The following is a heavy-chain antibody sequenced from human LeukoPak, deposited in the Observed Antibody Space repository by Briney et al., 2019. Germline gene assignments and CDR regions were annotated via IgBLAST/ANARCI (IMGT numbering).Heavy chain of an antibody. Sequence: GGSLRLSCAASGFTFSSYAMHWVRQAPGKGLEWVAVISYDGSNKYYADSVKGRFTISRDNSKNTLYLQMNSLRAEDTAVYYCARIYDISYFDHWGQGTLVTVSS. V-gene: IGHV3-30-3*01. CDR1: GFTFSSYA. CDR2: ISYDGSNK. D-gene: IGHD3-9*01. CDR3: ARIYDISYFDH. J-gene: IGHJ4*02.